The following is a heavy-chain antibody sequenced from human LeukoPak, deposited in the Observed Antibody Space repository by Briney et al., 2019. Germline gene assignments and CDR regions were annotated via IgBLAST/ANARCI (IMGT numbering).Heavy chain of an antibody. CDR1: GYTFTSYG. D-gene: IGHD3-10*01. Sequence: ASVKVSCKASGYTFTSYGISWVRQAPGQGLEWMGWISAYNGNTNYAQKLQGRVTMTTDTSTSTAYMELRSLRSDDTAVYYCASYHYYGSGSSYYMDVWGKGTTVTVSS. CDR3: ASYHYYGSGSSYYMDV. V-gene: IGHV1-18*01. CDR2: ISAYNGNT. J-gene: IGHJ6*03.